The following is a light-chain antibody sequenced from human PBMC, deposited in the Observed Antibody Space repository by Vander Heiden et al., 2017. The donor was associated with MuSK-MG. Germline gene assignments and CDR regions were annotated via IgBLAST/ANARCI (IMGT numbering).Light chain of an antibody. J-gene: IGKJ5*01. Sequence: DIVMTQSPDSLAVSLGERATINCKSSQSVLYSSNNKNYLAWYQQKPGQPPKLLIYWASTRESGVPDRFSGSGSATDFTLTISSLQAEDVAVYYCQQYDTTPITFGQGTQVEIK. CDR2: WAS. V-gene: IGKV4-1*01. CDR3: QQYDTTPIT. CDR1: QSVLYSSNNKNY.